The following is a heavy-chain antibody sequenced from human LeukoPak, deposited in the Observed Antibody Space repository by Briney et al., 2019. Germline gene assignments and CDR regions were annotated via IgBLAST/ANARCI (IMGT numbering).Heavy chain of an antibody. V-gene: IGHV1-18*01. CDR1: GYRFTGYG. J-gene: IGHJ3*02. CDR3: ARQSFITNRSPDNAFDI. D-gene: IGHD1-14*01. Sequence: ASVKVSCKASGYRFTGYGSSWVPQAPGQGLECMGWISTYNGKTVYAQKLQGRVTMTTDTSTSTAYMELRSLRSDDTAVYYCARQSFITNRSPDNAFDIWGQGTMVTVSS. CDR2: ISTYNGKT.